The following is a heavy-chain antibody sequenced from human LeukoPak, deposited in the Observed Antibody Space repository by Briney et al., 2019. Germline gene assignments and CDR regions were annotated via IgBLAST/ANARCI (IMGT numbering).Heavy chain of an antibody. Sequence: PGGSLRLSCAASGFTFSSHALSWVRQAPGKGLEWVSSLSGSGYTYYADSVKGRFTISRDNSKNTVYLQMNSLRAEDTAVYYCAKDPYGTRYFDYWGQGTLVTVSS. CDR2: LSGSGYT. CDR1: GFTFSSHA. J-gene: IGHJ4*02. D-gene: IGHD2-2*01. CDR3: AKDPYGTRYFDY. V-gene: IGHV3-23*01.